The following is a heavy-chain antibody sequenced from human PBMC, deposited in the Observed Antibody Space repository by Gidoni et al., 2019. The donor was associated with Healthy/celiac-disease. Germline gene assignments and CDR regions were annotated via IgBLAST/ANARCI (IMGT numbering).Heavy chain of an antibody. Sequence: PGLVKPSETLSLTCTVSGGSISSSSYYWGWIRQPPGKGLEWIGSIYYSGSTYYNPSLKSRVTISVDTSKNQFSLKLSSVTAADTAVYYCARQPRAAAIRGWFDPWGQGTLVTVSS. V-gene: IGHV4-39*01. D-gene: IGHD2-2*02. CDR1: GGSISSSSYY. CDR2: IYYSGST. J-gene: IGHJ5*02. CDR3: ARQPRAAAIRGWFDP.